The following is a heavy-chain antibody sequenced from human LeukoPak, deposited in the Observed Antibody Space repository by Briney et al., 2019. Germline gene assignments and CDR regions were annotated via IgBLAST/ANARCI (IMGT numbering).Heavy chain of an antibody. J-gene: IGHJ4*02. Sequence: GGSLRLSCAASGFTFSNYGMHWIRQTPGKGLEWVAFVQNDGSDKFFADSVKGRFTVSRDNSKNTLYLQMNSLRADDTAVYYCAKERQLEPFDCWGQGTLVTVSS. D-gene: IGHD1-1*01. CDR3: AKERQLEPFDC. CDR1: GFTFSNYG. V-gene: IGHV3-30*02. CDR2: VQNDGSDK.